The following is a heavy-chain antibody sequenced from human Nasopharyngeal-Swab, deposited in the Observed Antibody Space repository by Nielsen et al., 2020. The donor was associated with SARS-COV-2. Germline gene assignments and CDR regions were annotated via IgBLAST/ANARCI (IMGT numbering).Heavy chain of an antibody. CDR2: ISYDGSNK. CDR3: ASGVYSSGWYYYGMDV. D-gene: IGHD6-19*01. J-gene: IGHJ6*02. Sequence: GGSLRLSCAASGFTFSSYAMHWVRQAPGKGLEWVAVISYDGSNKYYADSVKGRFTTSRDNSKNTLYLQMNSLRAEDTAVYYCASGVYSSGWYYYGMDVWGQGTTVTVSS. V-gene: IGHV3-30-3*01. CDR1: GFTFSSYA.